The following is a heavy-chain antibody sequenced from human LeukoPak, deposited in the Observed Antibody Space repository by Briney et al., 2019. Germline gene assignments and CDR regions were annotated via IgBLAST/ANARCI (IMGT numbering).Heavy chain of an antibody. CDR1: GGSLSSFS. V-gene: IGHV4-59*01. Sequence: PSGNLSLPCTVSGGSLSSFSWGWVPQPPREGMEWIGYIYYSGSTNYNPSLKSRVTISVDTSKNQFSLKLSSVTAADTAVYYCARVTFLGPFDYWGQGTLVTVSS. CDR3: ARVTFLGPFDY. D-gene: IGHD3-3*02. CDR2: IYYSGST. J-gene: IGHJ4*02.